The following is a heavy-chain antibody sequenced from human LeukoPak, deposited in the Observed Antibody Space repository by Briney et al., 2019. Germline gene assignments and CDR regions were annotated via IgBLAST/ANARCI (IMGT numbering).Heavy chain of an antibody. CDR1: GGTLSSYA. CDR3: AREGCSGGSCYSGYYFDY. D-gene: IGHD2-15*01. V-gene: IGHV1-69*04. CDR2: IIPILGIA. J-gene: IGHJ4*02. Sequence: SVKVSCKASGGTLSSYAISWLRQAPGQGLEWMGRIIPILGIANYAQKFQGRVTITADKSTSTAYMELSSLRSEDTAVYYCAREGCSGGSCYSGYYFDYWGQGTLVTVSS.